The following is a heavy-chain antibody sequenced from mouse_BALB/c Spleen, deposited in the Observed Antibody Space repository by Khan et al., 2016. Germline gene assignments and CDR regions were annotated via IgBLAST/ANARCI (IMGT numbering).Heavy chain of an antibody. Sequence: QVQLQQPGAELVRPGASVKLSCKASGYTFTSFWLNWVKQGPGQGLEWIGHIYPSDSYTEYNQKFKDRATLTVDNSSNTAYMQLNSPTSEDSAVYYCTRGTGYFDYWGQGTTLTVSS. CDR1: GYTFTSFW. J-gene: IGHJ2*01. CDR2: IYPSDSYT. V-gene: IGHV1-69*02. CDR3: TRGTGYFDY. D-gene: IGHD3-3*01.